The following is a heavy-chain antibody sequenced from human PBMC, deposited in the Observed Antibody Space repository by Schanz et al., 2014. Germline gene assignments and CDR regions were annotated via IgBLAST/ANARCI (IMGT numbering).Heavy chain of an antibody. CDR2: ISYDGNNQ. CDR3: AATTILAD. V-gene: IGHV3-30*04. CDR1: GFPFRSYV. Sequence: QLQLVESGGGVVQPGRSLRLSCAASGFPFRSYVMHWVRQAPGKGLEWVAFISYDGNNQYYADSVKGRFTISRDNSKNTLYLQMNSLRAEDTAVYYCAATTILADWGQGTLVAVSS. D-gene: IGHD3-3*01. J-gene: IGHJ4*02.